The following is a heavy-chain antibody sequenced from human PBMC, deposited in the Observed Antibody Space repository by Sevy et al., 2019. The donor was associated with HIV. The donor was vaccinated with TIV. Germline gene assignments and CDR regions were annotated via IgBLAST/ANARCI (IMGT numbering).Heavy chain of an antibody. CDR3: ARDNRYGDYGLDG. CDR1: GAAIGSGGYY. CDR2: INYSGST. J-gene: IGHJ6*02. V-gene: IGHV4-31*03. Sequence: SETLSLTCTVSGAAIGSGGYYWSWIRQHPGKGLEWIAYINYSGSTYYNPSLKSRLSVSLDTTKNQFSLKLSSVTAADTAVYYCARDNRYGDYGLDGWGLWTTVTVSS. D-gene: IGHD4-17*01.